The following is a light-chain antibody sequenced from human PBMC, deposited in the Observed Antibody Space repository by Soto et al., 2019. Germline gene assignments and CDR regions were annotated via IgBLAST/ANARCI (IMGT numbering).Light chain of an antibody. Sequence: DIQMTQSPSPLSASVGDRVTITCRASQSISSWLAWYQQKPGKAPKLLIYDASSLESGVPSRFSGSGSGTEFTLTISSLQPDDFATYYCQQYNSYSRTLGQGTKVDSK. J-gene: IGKJ1*01. CDR2: DAS. V-gene: IGKV1-5*01. CDR1: QSISSW. CDR3: QQYNSYSRT.